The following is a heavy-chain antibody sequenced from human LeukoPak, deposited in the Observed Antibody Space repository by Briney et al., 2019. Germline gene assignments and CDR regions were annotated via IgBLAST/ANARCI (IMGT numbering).Heavy chain of an antibody. CDR1: GFTVSSNY. J-gene: IGHJ4*02. CDR2: ISNSGSTI. Sequence: GGSLRLSCAVSGFTVSSNYMSWVRQAPGKGLEWVSYISNSGSTIYYADSVKGRFTISRDNAKNSLYLQMSGLRAEDTAVYFCAKTVTFDYWGQGTPVTVSS. D-gene: IGHD4-17*01. CDR3: AKTVTFDY. V-gene: IGHV3-11*04.